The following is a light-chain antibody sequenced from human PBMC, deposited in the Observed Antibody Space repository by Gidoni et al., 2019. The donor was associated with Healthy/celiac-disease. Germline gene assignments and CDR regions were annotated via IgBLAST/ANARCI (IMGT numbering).Light chain of an antibody. CDR3: QQYGSSPPWP. CDR2: GAS. V-gene: IGKV3-20*01. Sequence: EIVLTQSPGTLSLSPGERATLSCRASQSVSSSYLAWYQQKPGQAPRLLIYGASSRATGIPDRFSGSGSGTDFTLTSSRLEPEDFAVYYCQQYGSSPPWPFXGXTKVEIK. J-gene: IGKJ4*01. CDR1: QSVSSSY.